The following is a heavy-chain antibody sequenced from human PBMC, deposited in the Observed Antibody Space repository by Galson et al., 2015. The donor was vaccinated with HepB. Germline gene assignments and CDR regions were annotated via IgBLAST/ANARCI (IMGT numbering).Heavy chain of an antibody. CDR1: GFTFGSFA. V-gene: IGHV3-30-3*01. D-gene: IGHD4-17*01. Sequence: SLRLSCAASGFTFGSFAMHWVRQAPGKGLEWVAIISYDGSDKYYADSVKGRFTVSRDNSKNTLYVQMNSLRTDDTAVYYCARDVSYGDYGHFFDYWGQGTLVTVSS. CDR3: ARDVSYGDYGHFFDY. J-gene: IGHJ4*02. CDR2: ISYDGSDK.